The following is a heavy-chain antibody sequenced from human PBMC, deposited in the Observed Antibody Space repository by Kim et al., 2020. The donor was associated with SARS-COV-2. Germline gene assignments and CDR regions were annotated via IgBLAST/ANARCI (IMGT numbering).Heavy chain of an antibody. CDR3: ARLNVGSPFDP. Sequence: SETLSLTCTVSGGSISTYYWGWIRQPPGKGLEYIGCIYHDGSNYYNPSLKSRVTIYMDTSKNQFCLKLSSVTAADTAVYYCARLNVGSPFDPWGQGTLVTVSS. D-gene: IGHD6-13*01. J-gene: IGHJ5*02. V-gene: IGHV4-39*01. CDR1: GGSISTYY. CDR2: IYHDGSN.